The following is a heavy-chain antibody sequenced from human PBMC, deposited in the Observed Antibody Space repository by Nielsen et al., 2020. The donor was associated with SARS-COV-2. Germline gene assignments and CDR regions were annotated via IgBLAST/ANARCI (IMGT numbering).Heavy chain of an antibody. CDR1: GYSFTSYW. Sequence: GGSLRLSCKGSGYSFTSYWIGWVRQMPGKGLEWVGIIYPGDSDTRYSPSFQGQVTISADKSISTAYLQWSSLKASDTAMYYCARQEVDTAMGRGAFDIWGQGTMVTVSS. V-gene: IGHV5-51*01. J-gene: IGHJ3*02. CDR2: IYPGDSDT. D-gene: IGHD5-18*01. CDR3: ARQEVDTAMGRGAFDI.